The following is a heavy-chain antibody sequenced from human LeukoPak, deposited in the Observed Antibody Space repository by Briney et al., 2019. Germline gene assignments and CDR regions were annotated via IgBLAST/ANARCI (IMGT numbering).Heavy chain of an antibody. J-gene: IGHJ4*02. CDR2: ISGSGGST. D-gene: IGHD1-26*01. V-gene: IGHV3-23*01. CDR1: GFTFISYA. Sequence: GGSLSLSCAASGFTFISYAMSWVRPAPGTGLEWVSAISGSGGSTYYADSVKGRFTISRDNSKNTLYLQMNSLRAEDTAVYYCAKDDFSSGELRSYFDYWGQGTLVTVSS. CDR3: AKDDFSSGELRSYFDY.